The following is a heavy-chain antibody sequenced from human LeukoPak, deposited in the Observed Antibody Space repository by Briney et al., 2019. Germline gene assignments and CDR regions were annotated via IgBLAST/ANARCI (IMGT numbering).Heavy chain of an antibody. CDR1: GGSISSYY. V-gene: IGHV4-59*01. J-gene: IGHJ3*02. CDR3: ARASSYCSGGSCSFDPFDI. CDR2: IYYSGST. D-gene: IGHD2-15*01. Sequence: SETLSLTCTVSGGSISSYYWSWIRQPPGKGLEWIGYIYYSGSTNYNPSLKSRVTISVDTSKNQFSLKLSSVTAADTAVYYCARASSYCSGGSCSFDPFDIRGQGTMVTVSS.